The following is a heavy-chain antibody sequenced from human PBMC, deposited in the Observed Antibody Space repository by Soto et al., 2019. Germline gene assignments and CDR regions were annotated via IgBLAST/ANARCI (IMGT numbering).Heavy chain of an antibody. CDR3: ARGGVSTRTFDY. D-gene: IGHD3-3*01. Sequence: GESLKISCKGSGYNFAGYWIACVRQMPGKGLELMVIIYPSDSDTRYRPSFQGQLTISADKSISSAYLQWSSLRASDTAMYYCARGGVSTRTFDYWGQGTPVTVS. CDR2: IYPSDSDT. CDR1: GYNFAGYW. V-gene: IGHV5-51*01. J-gene: IGHJ4*02.